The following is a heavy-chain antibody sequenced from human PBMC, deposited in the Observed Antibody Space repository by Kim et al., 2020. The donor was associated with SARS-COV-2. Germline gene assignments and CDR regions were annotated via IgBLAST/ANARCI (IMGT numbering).Heavy chain of an antibody. J-gene: IGHJ4*02. Sequence: SGSPHSNPHLQSRLTISVDTSTNQFSLKLSSVTAADTAVYYCARSVTHDYWGQGTLVTVSS. V-gene: IGHV4-59*01. D-gene: IGHD4-4*01. CDR3: ARSVTHDY. CDR2: SGSP.